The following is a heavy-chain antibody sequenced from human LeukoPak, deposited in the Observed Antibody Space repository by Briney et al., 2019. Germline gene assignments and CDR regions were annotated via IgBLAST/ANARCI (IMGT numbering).Heavy chain of an antibody. CDR1: VGTFSNYA. CDR3: ARNSVLVPAVINPYYYYHMDV. Sequence: GSSVPVSCKASVGTFSNYAISWVRQAPGHGLEWMGGIIPIFGTANYAQKFQGRVTITADESRSTAYMELSSLRSEDTAVYYCARNSVLVPAVINPYYYYHMDVWGKGTTVTVSS. CDR2: IIPIFGTA. V-gene: IGHV1-69*13. D-gene: IGHD2-2*02. J-gene: IGHJ6*03.